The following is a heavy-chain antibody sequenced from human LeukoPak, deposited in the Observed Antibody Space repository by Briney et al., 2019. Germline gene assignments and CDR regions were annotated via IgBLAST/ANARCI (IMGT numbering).Heavy chain of an antibody. CDR2: VSHSGTT. J-gene: IGHJ5*02. V-gene: IGHV4-34*01. Sequence: SETLSLTCDVSGGSFSGYYYSWIRQPPGKGLEWIGEVSHSGTTNYNSSLKSRVSMSVGASSTQFSLIMTSVTAADTAVYYCATSRWNGGGGFDPWGQGTLVIVSS. D-gene: IGHD3-16*01. CDR1: GGSFSGYY. CDR3: ATSRWNGGGGFDP.